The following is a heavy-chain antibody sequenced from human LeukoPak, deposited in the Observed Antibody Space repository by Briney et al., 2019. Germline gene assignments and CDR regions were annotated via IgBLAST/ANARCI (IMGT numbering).Heavy chain of an antibody. CDR3: AKAPVTTCSGAYRYPFDY. CDR2: ISVSGNT. CDR1: GFTVSSNY. D-gene: IGHD2-15*01. Sequence: PGGSLRLSCAASGFTVSSNYMSWVRQGPGKGLEWVSAISVSGNTYHADSVKGRFTISRDSYKNTLYLQMNSLRAEDAAVYYCAKAPVTTCSGAYRYPFDYWGQGTLVTVSS. V-gene: IGHV3-53*01. J-gene: IGHJ4*02.